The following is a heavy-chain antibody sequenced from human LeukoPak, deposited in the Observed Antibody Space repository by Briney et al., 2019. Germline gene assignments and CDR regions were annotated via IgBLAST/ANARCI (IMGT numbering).Heavy chain of an antibody. CDR1: GGSFSGYY. J-gene: IGHJ5*02. CDR3: TTLAARGYHDWSNCFDP. Sequence: SETLSLTCAVYGGSFSGYYWSWIRQPPGKGLEWIGEINHSGSTNYNPSLKSRVTISVDTSKDQFSLKLSSVTAADTAVYYCTTLAARGYHDWSNCFDPWGQGTLVTVSS. D-gene: IGHD6-6*01. CDR2: INHSGST. V-gene: IGHV4-34*01.